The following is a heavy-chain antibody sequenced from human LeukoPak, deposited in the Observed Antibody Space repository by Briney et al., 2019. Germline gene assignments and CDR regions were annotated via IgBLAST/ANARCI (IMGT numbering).Heavy chain of an antibody. CDR3: ARVPDWTYVPDY. CDR2: IKSSNT. D-gene: IGHD3-16*01. V-gene: IGHV4-61*02. Sequence: PSETLSLTCTVSGGSISSDRFYWTWVRQPAGKGLEWIGRIKSSNTNYNPSLKSRVSISLDTSTNQFSLNLSSLPAADTAVYYCARVPDWTYVPDYWGQGTLVTVSS. J-gene: IGHJ4*02. CDR1: GGSISSDRFY.